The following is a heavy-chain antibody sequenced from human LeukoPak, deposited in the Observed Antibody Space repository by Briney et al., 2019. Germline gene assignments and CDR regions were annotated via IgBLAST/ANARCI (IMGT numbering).Heavy chain of an antibody. V-gene: IGHV3-30*18. CDR1: GFTFSSYG. CDR2: ISYDGSNK. J-gene: IGHJ6*04. Sequence: GGSLRLSCAASGFTFSSYGMHWVRQAPGKGLEWVAVISYDGSNKYYADSVKSRFTISRDNSKNTLYLQVNSLRAEDTAVYYCAKGPPVRYFDWSDAYYYGMDVWGKGTTVTVSS. CDR3: AKGPPVRYFDWSDAYYYGMDV. D-gene: IGHD3-9*01.